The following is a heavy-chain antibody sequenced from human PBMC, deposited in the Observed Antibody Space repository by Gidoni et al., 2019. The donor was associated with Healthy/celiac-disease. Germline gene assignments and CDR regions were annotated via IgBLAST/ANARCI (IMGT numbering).Heavy chain of an antibody. J-gene: IGHJ3*02. CDR1: GYSISSGYS. CDR2: ISHSGST. CDR3: ARGPPDSSGYYARGTFDI. D-gene: IGHD3-22*01. V-gene: IGHV4-38-2*02. Sequence: QVQLQESVPGLVKPSETLSLTCSVSGYSISSGYSWGWIRQPPGKGLEWIGSISHSGSTYYNQSLKSRVTISVDTSKNKFSLKLSSVTAADTAVYYCARGPPDSSGYYARGTFDIWGQGTMVTVSS.